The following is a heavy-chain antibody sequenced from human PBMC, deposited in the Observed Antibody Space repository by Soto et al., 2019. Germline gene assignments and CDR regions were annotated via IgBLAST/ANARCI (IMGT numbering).Heavy chain of an antibody. CDR1: GGSVSSFSYY. D-gene: IGHD3-22*01. J-gene: IGHJ4*02. CDR3: ARGEYYDSSGYAH. CDR2: IYYSGNT. V-gene: IGHV4-61*01. Sequence: SETLSLTCTVSGGSVSSFSYYWSWIRQPPGKGLEWIGYIYYSGNTNYNSSLKSRVTISLDTSKNQFSLKLSSVTAADTAVYFCARGEYYDSSGYAHWGQGTLVTVSS.